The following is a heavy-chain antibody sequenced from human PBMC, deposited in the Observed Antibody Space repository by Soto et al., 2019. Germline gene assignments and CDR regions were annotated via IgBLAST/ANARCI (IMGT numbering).Heavy chain of an antibody. CDR2: MSYDGGNK. D-gene: IGHD3-22*01. V-gene: IGHV3-30*18. CDR3: AKHVRPRYYYDTTGYYRDY. CDR1: GFTFSNYD. Sequence: GGSLRLSCAASGFTFSNYDMHWVSQAPGKGLEWVALMSYDGGNKYYADSVKGRFTISRDNSKNTLYLQMNSLRAEDTAVYYCAKHVRPRYYYDTTGYYRDYWGQGXLVTVSS. J-gene: IGHJ4*02.